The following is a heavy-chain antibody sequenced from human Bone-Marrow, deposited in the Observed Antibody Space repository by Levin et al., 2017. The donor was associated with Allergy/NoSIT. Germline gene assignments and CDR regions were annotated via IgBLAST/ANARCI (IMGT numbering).Heavy chain of an antibody. CDR1: GFTFSSYG. CDR3: AKDAGPIRFLELYYYYDGMDV. CDR2: ISYDGSNK. Sequence: GESLKISCAASGFTFSSYGMHWVRQAPGKGLEWVAVISYDGSNKYYADSVKGRFTISRDNSKNTLYLQMNSLRAEDTAVYYCAKDAGPIRFLELYYYYDGMDVWGQGTTVTVSS. D-gene: IGHD3-3*01. J-gene: IGHJ6*02. V-gene: IGHV3-30*18.